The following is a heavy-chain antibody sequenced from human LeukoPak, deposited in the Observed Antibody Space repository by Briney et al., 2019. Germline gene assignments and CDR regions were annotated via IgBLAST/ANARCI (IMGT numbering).Heavy chain of an antibody. CDR3: AKDSSTSPSNWFDP. J-gene: IGHJ5*02. CDR2: ISGSGGST. CDR1: GFTFSSYA. D-gene: IGHD2-2*01. V-gene: IGHV3-23*01. Sequence: HAGGSLRLSCAASGFTFSSYAMSWVRQAPGKGLEWVSAISGSGGSTYYADSVKGRFTISRDNSKNTLYLQMNSLRAEDTAVYYCAKDSSTSPSNWFDPWGQGTLVTVSP.